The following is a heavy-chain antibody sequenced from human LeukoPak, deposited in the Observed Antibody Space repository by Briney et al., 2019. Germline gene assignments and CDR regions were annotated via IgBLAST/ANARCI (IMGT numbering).Heavy chain of an antibody. CDR1: GDSFSSYF. Sequence: SETLSLTCTVSGDSFSSYFWSWIRQPAGKGLEWIGRMYTSGITNSNPSLKSRVTMSVDTSKNQFSLNLTSVTAADTAVYYCAREITGTRGVVYWGQGILVTVSS. V-gene: IGHV4-4*07. CDR3: AREITGTRGVVY. J-gene: IGHJ4*02. CDR2: MYTSGIT. D-gene: IGHD1-7*01.